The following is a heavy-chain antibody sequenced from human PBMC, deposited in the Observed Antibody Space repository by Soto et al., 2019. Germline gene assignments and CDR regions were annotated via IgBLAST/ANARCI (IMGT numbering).Heavy chain of an antibody. CDR2: IYSGGST. V-gene: IGHV3-53*01. CDR1: GFTVSSNY. Sequence: GGSLRLSCAASGFTVSSNYMSWVRQAPGKGLEWVPVIYSGGSTYYADSVKGRFTISRDNSKNTLYLQMNSLRAEDTAVYYCARGLGRGYYDSSGYFHLDYWGQGTLVTVSS. J-gene: IGHJ4*02. CDR3: ARGLGRGYYDSSGYFHLDY. D-gene: IGHD3-22*01.